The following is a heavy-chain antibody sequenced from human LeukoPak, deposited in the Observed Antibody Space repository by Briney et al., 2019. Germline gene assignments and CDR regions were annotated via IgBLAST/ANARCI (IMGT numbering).Heavy chain of an antibody. CDR1: GFTFSSYA. Sequence: GGSLRLSCAAAGFTFSSYAMSWVRQAPGKGLEWVSAISGSGGSTYYADSVKGRFTISRDNSKNTLYLQMNSLRAEDTAVYYCAKGVDYCSGGSCPADYWGPGTLVTVSS. J-gene: IGHJ4*02. CDR2: ISGSGGST. CDR3: AKGVDYCSGGSCPADY. V-gene: IGHV3-23*01. D-gene: IGHD2-15*01.